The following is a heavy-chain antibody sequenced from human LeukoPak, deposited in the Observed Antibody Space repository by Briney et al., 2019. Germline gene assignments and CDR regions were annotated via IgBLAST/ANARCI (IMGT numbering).Heavy chain of an antibody. CDR3: ARGSEYYYDSSGDHPIPDY. V-gene: IGHV1-18*01. CDR1: GSTFTSYG. CDR2: IIAYNGNT. Sequence: ASVKVSCKSSGSTFTSYGISWVRQAPGQGLEWMGWIIAYNGNTNYAQKLQGRVGMTTDASTSIDYMELRSLRSDDTAVYYCARGSEYYYDSSGDHPIPDYWGQGTLVTVSS. D-gene: IGHD3-22*01. J-gene: IGHJ4*02.